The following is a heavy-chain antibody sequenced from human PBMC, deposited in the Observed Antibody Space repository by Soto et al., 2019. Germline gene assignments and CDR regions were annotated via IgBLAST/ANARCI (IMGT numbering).Heavy chain of an antibody. V-gene: IGHV3-21*01. CDR3: ARDPGPAAGTFGLVGWFDP. J-gene: IGHJ5*02. D-gene: IGHD6-13*01. CDR2: ISSSSSYI. CDR1: GFTFSSYS. Sequence: GSLRLSCAASGFTFSSYSMNWVRQAPGKGLEWVSSISSSSSYIYYADSVKGRFTISRDNAKNSLYLQMNSLRAEDTAVYYCARDPGPAAGTFGLVGWFDPWGQGTLVTVS.